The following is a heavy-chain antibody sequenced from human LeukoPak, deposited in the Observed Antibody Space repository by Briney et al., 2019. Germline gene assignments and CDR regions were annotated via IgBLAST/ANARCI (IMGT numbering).Heavy chain of an antibody. J-gene: IGHJ4*02. Sequence: GASVKVSCKAPGYTFTGYYMHWVRQAPGQGLEWMGWINPNSGGTNYAQKFQGWVTMTRDASISTAYMELSRLRSDDTAVYYCARGEPGQYYFDYWGQGTLVTVSS. CDR2: INPNSGGT. D-gene: IGHD1-26*01. V-gene: IGHV1-2*04. CDR1: GYTFTGYY. CDR3: ARGEPGQYYFDY.